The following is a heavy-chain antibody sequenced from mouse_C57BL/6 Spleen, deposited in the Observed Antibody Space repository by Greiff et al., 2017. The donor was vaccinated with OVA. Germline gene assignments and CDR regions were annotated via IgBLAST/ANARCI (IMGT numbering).Heavy chain of an antibody. CDR3: ARWDGSVYYFDY. D-gene: IGHD1-1*01. J-gene: IGHJ2*01. CDR2: IYPGDGDT. CDR1: GYAFSSSW. Sequence: VQLQESGPELVKPGASVKLSCKASGYAFSSSWMNWVKQRPGKGLEWIGRIYPGDGDTNYNGKFKGKATLTADKSSSTAYMQLSSLTSEDSAVYFCARWDGSVYYFDYWGQGTTLTVSS. V-gene: IGHV1-82*01.